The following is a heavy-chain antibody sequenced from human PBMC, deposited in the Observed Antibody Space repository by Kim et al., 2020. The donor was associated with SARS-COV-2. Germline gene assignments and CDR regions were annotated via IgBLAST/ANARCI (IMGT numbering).Heavy chain of an antibody. D-gene: IGHD3-10*01. CDR3: ARDGLYYYGSGSYYPDAFDI. V-gene: IGHV3-30*07. Sequence: RFTISRDNSKNTLYLQMNSLRAEDTAVYYCARDGLYYYGSGSYYPDAFDIWGQGTMVTVSS. J-gene: IGHJ3*02.